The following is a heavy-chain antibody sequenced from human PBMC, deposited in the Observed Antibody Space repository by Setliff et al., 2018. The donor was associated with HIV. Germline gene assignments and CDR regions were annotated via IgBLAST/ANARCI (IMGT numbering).Heavy chain of an antibody. V-gene: IGHV3-23*01. CDR2: ITDDGLST. J-gene: IGHJ5*02. CDR3: ALGGLSSGWGVS. Sequence: GESLKISCAASGFAFGSFAMSWIRQAPGKALEWVSSITDDGLSTFYAGPVRGRFTLSRDNSRNTLFFQMNSLRGEDTALYYCALGGLSSGWGVSWGQGTLVTVSS. D-gene: IGHD6-19*01. CDR1: GFAFGSFA.